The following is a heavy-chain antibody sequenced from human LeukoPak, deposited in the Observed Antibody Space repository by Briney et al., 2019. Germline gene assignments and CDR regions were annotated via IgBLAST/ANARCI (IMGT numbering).Heavy chain of an antibody. CDR1: GFTFGDYA. Sequence: GGSLRLSCAASGFTFGDYAMHWVRQGPGKGLEWVSSISWNSNNIVYADSVKGRFTISRDNAKNSLYLQMNSLRAEDTALYYCAKVTFDSSGYYYGVADAFDIWGQGTMVTVSS. CDR3: AKVTFDSSGYYYGVADAFDI. D-gene: IGHD3-22*01. J-gene: IGHJ3*02. CDR2: ISWNSNNI. V-gene: IGHV3-9*01.